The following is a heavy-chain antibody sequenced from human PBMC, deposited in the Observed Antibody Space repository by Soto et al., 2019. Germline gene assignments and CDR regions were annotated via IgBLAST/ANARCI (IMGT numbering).Heavy chain of an antibody. D-gene: IGHD3-3*01. Sequence: ASVKVSCKASGYILIAHYIHWVRQAPGQGLEWMGWINPDSGGKQYAQKFQGRVTMTRDTSITTTYMELNSLTSDDTAVYYGASGSFGYYFDSWGQGYLVT. J-gene: IGHJ4*02. V-gene: IGHV1-2*02. CDR1: GYILIAHY. CDR3: ASGSFGYYFDS. CDR2: INPDSGGK.